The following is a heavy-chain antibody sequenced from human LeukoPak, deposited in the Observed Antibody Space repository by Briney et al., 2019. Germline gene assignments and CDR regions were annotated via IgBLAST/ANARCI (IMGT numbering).Heavy chain of an antibody. CDR2: INPSGGST. D-gene: IGHD3-3*01. CDR1: GYTFTSYY. CDR3: ARAFSLNWFDP. V-gene: IGHV1-46*03. Sequence: ALVKVSCKASGYTFTSYYMHWVRQAPGQGIEWMGIINPSGGSTSYAQKFQGRVTMTRDTSTSTVYMELSSLRSEDTAVYYCARAFSLNWFDPWGQGTLVTVSS. J-gene: IGHJ5*02.